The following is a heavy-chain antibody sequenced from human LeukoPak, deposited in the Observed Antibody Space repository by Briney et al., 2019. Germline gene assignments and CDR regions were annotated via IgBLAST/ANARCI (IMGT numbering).Heavy chain of an antibody. V-gene: IGHV3-23*01. D-gene: IGHD1-7*01. CDR3: AREPAGTYGRYHDY. J-gene: IGHJ4*02. CDR1: GFTFSSCT. CDR2: ITDGGGHS. Sequence: GGSLRLSCAASGFTFSSCTMGWVRQAPGKGLEWVSTITDGGGHSYYADSMKGRFRVSSDNFKNTLYLQMDSLRAEDTALYYCAREPAGTYGRYHDYWGQGTLVTVSS.